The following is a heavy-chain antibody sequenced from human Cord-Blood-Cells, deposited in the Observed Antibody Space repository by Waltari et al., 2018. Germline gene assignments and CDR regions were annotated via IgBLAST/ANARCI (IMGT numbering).Heavy chain of an antibody. Sequence: EVQLVESGGGLVQPGGSLRLSCAASGFTFSSYWLHWVGQAPGKGLVWVSRINSDGSSTSYADSVKGRFTISRDNAKNTLYLQMNSLRAEDTAVYYCARGGDYSNAFDIWGQGTMVTVSS. V-gene: IGHV3-74*01. CDR1: GFTFSSYW. J-gene: IGHJ3*02. D-gene: IGHD4-4*01. CDR2: INSDGSST. CDR3: ARGGDYSNAFDI.